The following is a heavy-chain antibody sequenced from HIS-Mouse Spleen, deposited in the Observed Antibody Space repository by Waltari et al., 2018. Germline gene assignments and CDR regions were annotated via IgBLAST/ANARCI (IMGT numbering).Heavy chain of an antibody. D-gene: IGHD1-26*01. Sequence: QVQLVESGGGVVQPGRSLRLSCAASGFTFSSYGMHWVRQARGKGLEWVAVISYDGSNKYYADSVKGRFTITRDNSKNTLYLQMNSLRAEDTAVYYCAKDRGSQFDYWGQGTLVTVSS. V-gene: IGHV3-30*18. CDR2: ISYDGSNK. CDR1: GFTFSSYG. J-gene: IGHJ4*02. CDR3: AKDRGSQFDY.